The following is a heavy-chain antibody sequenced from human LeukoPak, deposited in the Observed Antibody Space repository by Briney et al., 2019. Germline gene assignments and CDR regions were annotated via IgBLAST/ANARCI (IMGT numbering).Heavy chain of an antibody. CDR3: ARGLYSSGWYPPDY. CDR1: GFTLSSNH. J-gene: IGHJ4*02. D-gene: IGHD6-19*01. CDR2: IYSGGST. Sequence: GGSLRLSCAASGFTLSSNHMSWVRQAPGKGVEWVSVIYSGGSTYYADSVKGRFTISRDNSKNTLYLQMNSLRAEDTAVYYCARGLYSSGWYPPDYWGQGTLVTVSS. V-gene: IGHV3-53*01.